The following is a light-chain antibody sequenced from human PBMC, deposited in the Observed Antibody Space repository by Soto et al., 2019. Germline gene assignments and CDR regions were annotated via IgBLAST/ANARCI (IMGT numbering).Light chain of an antibody. CDR3: QQYFDTPWT. Sequence: DIVMTQSPDSLPVSLGERATINCKSSKSVLHSSNNKHCVSWYQQKPGQPPKLLIYWASTRESGVPDRFTGSGSGTDFALTISGLQAEDVAVYFCQQYFDTPWTFGQGTKVEIK. CDR2: WAS. V-gene: IGKV4-1*01. J-gene: IGKJ1*01. CDR1: KSVLHSSNNKHC.